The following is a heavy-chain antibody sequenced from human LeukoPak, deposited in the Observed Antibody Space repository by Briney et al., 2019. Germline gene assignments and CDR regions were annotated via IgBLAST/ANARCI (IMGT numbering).Heavy chain of an antibody. CDR2: IIPIFGIA. CDR1: GGTFSSYA. V-gene: IGHV1-69*04. CDR3: ARAPYDFWSGYSARDVDY. Sequence: ASVKVSCKASGGTFSSYAISWVRQAPGQGLEWKGRIIPIFGIANYAQKFQGRVTITADKSTSTAYMELSSLRSEDTAVYYCARAPYDFWSGYSARDVDYWGQGTLVTVSS. J-gene: IGHJ4*02. D-gene: IGHD3-3*01.